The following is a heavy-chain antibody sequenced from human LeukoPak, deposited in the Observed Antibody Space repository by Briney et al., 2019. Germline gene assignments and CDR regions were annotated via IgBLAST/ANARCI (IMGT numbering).Heavy chain of an antibody. D-gene: IGHD2/OR15-2a*01. CDR1: GGSFSSYY. CDR2: INHSGST. CDR3: ARGLSYYYYMDV. J-gene: IGHJ6*03. Sequence: SETLSLTCAVYGGSFSSYYWSWIRQPPGKGLEWIGEINHSGSTNYNPSLKSRVTISVDTSKNQFSLKLSSVTAADTAVYYCARGLSYYYYMDVWAKGPRSPSP. V-gene: IGHV4-34*01.